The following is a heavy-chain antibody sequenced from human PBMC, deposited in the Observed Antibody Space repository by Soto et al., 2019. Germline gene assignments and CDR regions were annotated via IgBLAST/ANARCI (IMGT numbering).Heavy chain of an antibody. D-gene: IGHD3-3*01. CDR1: GGSVSSGSYY. Sequence: SETLSLTCTVSGGSVSSGSYYWSWIRQPPGKGLEWIGYIYYSGSTNYNPSLKSRVTISVDTSKNQFSLKLSSVTAADTAVYYCARDVVGHYDFWSGADYYYGMDVWGQGTTVTVS. J-gene: IGHJ6*02. V-gene: IGHV4-61*01. CDR3: ARDVVGHYDFWSGADYYYGMDV. CDR2: IYYSGST.